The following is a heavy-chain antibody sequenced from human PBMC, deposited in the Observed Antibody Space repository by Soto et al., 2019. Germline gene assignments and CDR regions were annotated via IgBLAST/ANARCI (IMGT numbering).Heavy chain of an antibody. J-gene: IGHJ4*02. Sequence: QVQLQESGPGLVKPSQTLSLTCTVSGGSISSGGYYWSWIRQHPGKGLEWIGYIYHSGSTYYTPSLRSRVTISVDPSKNQFSLNLSSVTAADTAVYYCARAEVVTAFFDYWGQGALVTVSS. CDR2: IYHSGST. CDR3: ARAEVVTAFFDY. D-gene: IGHD2-21*02. V-gene: IGHV4-31*03. CDR1: GGSISSGGYY.